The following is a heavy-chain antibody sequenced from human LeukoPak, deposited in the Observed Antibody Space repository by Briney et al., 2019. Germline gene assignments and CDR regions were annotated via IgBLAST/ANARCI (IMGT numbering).Heavy chain of an antibody. D-gene: IGHD7-27*01. Sequence: GGSLRLSCAPSGFIVSGNHMTWVRQAPGKGLEWVSVIYDTGSKYYADSVKGRFTISRDNDKNTLFLQMNSLRADDTAVYYCATGAGPLKYYYYMDVWGTGAAVTISS. J-gene: IGHJ6*03. CDR3: ATGAGPLKYYYYMDV. V-gene: IGHV3-66*01. CDR1: GFIVSGNH. CDR2: IYDTGSK.